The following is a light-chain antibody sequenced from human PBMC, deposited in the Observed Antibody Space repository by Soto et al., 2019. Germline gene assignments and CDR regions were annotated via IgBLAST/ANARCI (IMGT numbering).Light chain of an antibody. CDR1: SSGVGAYNY. J-gene: IGLJ2*01. CDR3: SSSTRSNTLV. CDR2: DVS. Sequence: QSALTQPASVSGSPGQSITISCTGTSSGVGAYNYVSWYQQDPGKAPKLILYDVSSRPSGVSIRFSGSKSGNTASLTISGLQAEDEAHYYCSSSTRSNTLVFGGGNQLTVL. V-gene: IGLV2-14*01.